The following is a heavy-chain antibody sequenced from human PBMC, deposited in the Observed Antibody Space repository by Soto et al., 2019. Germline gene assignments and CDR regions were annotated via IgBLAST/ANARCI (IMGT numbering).Heavy chain of an antibody. Sequence: ASVKVSCKASGGTFSSYAISWVRQAPGQGLEWMGGIIPIFGTANYAQKFQGRVTITADESTSTAYMELSSLRSEDTAVYYCVIQVVTAIEASHYGMDVWGQGTTVTVFS. V-gene: IGHV1-69*13. CDR3: VIQVVTAIEASHYGMDV. J-gene: IGHJ6*02. CDR2: IIPIFGTA. CDR1: GGTFSSYA. D-gene: IGHD2-21*02.